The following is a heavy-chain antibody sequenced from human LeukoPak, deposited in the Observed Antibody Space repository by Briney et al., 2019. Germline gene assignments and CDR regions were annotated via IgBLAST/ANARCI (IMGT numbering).Heavy chain of an antibody. CDR3: AKGGILTGYRGYFDL. J-gene: IGHJ2*01. D-gene: IGHD3-9*01. CDR2: ISWNSGSI. CDR1: GFTFDDYA. Sequence: PGGSLRLSCAASGFTFDDYAMHWVRQAPGKGLEWVSGISWNSGSIGYADSVKGRFTISRDNAKNSLYLQMNSLRAEDTALYYCAKGGILTGYRGYFDLWGRGTLVTVSS. V-gene: IGHV3-9*01.